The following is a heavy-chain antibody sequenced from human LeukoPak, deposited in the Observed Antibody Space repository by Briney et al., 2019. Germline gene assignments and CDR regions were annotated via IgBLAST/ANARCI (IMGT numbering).Heavy chain of an antibody. CDR1: GFTFSSYA. CDR3: AKAGGYCSSTSCTLQYYYYMDV. D-gene: IGHD2-2*01. V-gene: IGHV3-23*01. J-gene: IGHJ6*03. Sequence: GGSLRLSCAASGFTFSSYAMSWVRQAPGKGREWVSAISGSGGSTYYADSVKGRFTISRDNSKNTLYLQMNSLRAEDTAVYYCAKAGGYCSSTSCTLQYYYYMDVWGKGTTVTVSS. CDR2: ISGSGGST.